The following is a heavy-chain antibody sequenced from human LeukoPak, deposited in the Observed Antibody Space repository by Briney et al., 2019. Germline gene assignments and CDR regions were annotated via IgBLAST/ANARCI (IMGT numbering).Heavy chain of an antibody. Sequence: GGSLRLSCVASGFTFREYYMGWIRQAPGKGLEWISYISGSGFTTYYADSVKGRFTISRDNAKNSLYLQMSSLRPEDTGIYYCARDAPSKTMVRRFDYWGQGTLTTVSS. D-gene: IGHD3-10*01. CDR3: ARDAPSKTMVRRFDY. V-gene: IGHV3-11*01. CDR1: GFTFREYY. CDR2: ISGSGFTT. J-gene: IGHJ4*02.